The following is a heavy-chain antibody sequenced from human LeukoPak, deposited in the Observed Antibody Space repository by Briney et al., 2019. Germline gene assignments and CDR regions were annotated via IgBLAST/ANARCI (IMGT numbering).Heavy chain of an antibody. CDR1: GGAISNYY. Sequence: PSETLSLTCSVSGGAISNYYWSWIRQPPGKGLEWIGYIYYTGSTNYNPSLKSRVTMSVDMSKNQFSLKLSSVTAADTAVYYCARVRYDFWSRFRDYYYMDVWGKGTTVTVSS. CDR2: IYYTGST. J-gene: IGHJ6*03. V-gene: IGHV4-59*01. CDR3: ARVRYDFWSRFRDYYYMDV. D-gene: IGHD3-3*01.